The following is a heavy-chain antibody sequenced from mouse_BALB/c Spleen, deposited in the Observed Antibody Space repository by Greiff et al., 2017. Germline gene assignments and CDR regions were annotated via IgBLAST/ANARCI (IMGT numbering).Heavy chain of an antibody. CDR1: GDSITSGY. J-gene: IGHJ1*01. Sequence: EVQLQESGPSLVKPSQTLSLTCSVTGDSITSGYWNWIRKFPGNKLEYMGYISYSGSTYYNPSLKSRISITRDTSKNQYYLQLNSVTTEDTATYYCARRGEYGNLYWYFDVWGAGTTVTVSS. CDR2: ISYSGST. D-gene: IGHD2-10*02. CDR3: ARRGEYGNLYWYFDV. V-gene: IGHV3-8*02.